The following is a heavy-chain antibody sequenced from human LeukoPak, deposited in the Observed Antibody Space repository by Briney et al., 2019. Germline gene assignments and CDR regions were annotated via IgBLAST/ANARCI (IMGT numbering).Heavy chain of an antibody. CDR2: IKSKTDGGTI. Sequence: PGGSLRLSCAASGFTFSNAWMNWVRQAPGKGLEWVGRIKSKTDGGTIDYAAPVKGRFTISRGDAKNTLLLQMNSLKTEDTAVYYCTTRVRYCGGDCYPLDYWGQGTLVTVSS. CDR3: TTRVRYCGGDCYPLDY. CDR1: GFTFSNAW. V-gene: IGHV3-15*01. J-gene: IGHJ4*02. D-gene: IGHD2-21*02.